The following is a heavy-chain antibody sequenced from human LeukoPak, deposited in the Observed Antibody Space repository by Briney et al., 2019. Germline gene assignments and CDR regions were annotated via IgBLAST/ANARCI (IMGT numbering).Heavy chain of an antibody. J-gene: IGHJ4*02. CDR2: ISSSSSTI. CDR3: AKDRIPIAVAEYFDY. Sequence: GGSLRLSCAASGFTFSSYSMNWVRQAPGKGLEWVSYISSSSSTIYYADSVKGRFTISRDNAKNSLYLQMNSLRAEDTAVYYCAKDRIPIAVAEYFDYWGQGTLVTVSS. D-gene: IGHD6-19*01. V-gene: IGHV3-48*01. CDR1: GFTFSSYS.